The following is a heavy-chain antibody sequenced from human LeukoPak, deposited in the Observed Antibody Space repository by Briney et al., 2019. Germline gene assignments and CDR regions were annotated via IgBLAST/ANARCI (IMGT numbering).Heavy chain of an antibody. V-gene: IGHV3-21*01. Sequence: PGGSLRLSCAASGFTLSSYSMNWVRQAPGKGLEWVSSISSSSSYIYYADSVKGRFTISRDNAKNSLYLQMNSLRAEDTAVYYCARGAPSNSYYMDVWAKGPRSPSP. D-gene: IGHD2/OR15-2a*01. CDR3: ARGAPSNSYYMDV. CDR1: GFTLSSYS. CDR2: ISSSSSYI. J-gene: IGHJ6*03.